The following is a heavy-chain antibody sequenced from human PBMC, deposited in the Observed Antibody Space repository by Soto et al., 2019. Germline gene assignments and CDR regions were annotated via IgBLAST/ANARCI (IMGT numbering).Heavy chain of an antibody. D-gene: IGHD5-18*01. J-gene: IGHJ4*02. Sequence: EVQLLESGGGLVQPGGSLRLSCAASGFTFSSYAMSWVRQAPGKGLEWVSAISGSGGSTYYADSVKDRFTISRDNSKNTLYLQMNSLRAEDTAVYYCAKSRGYSYGYWAISGWGQGTLVTVSS. CDR3: AKSRGYSYGYWAISG. CDR2: ISGSGGST. V-gene: IGHV3-23*01. CDR1: GFTFSSYA.